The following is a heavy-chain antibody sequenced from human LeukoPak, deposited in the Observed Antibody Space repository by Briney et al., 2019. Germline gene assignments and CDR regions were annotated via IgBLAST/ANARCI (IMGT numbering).Heavy chain of an antibody. D-gene: IGHD2-2*01. J-gene: IGHJ4*02. V-gene: IGHV1-2*02. Sequence: ASVKVSCKASGYTFPLYYIHWLRQAPGEGLEWVGWILPNSGDTFYAQRFRGRVTMTSDTSTNTAYMDLYKLTSDDTAVYFCARPPHELVSAAPLDNWGQGTRVTVSS. CDR3: ARPPHELVSAAPLDN. CDR2: ILPNSGDT. CDR1: GYTFPLYY.